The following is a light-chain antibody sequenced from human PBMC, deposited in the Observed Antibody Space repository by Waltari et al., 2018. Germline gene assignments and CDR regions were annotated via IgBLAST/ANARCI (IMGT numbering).Light chain of an antibody. CDR2: SNN. CDR3: AAWDDSLNEVV. J-gene: IGLJ2*01. CDR1: SSTIGSNT. V-gene: IGLV1-44*01. Sequence: QSVLTQPPSASGTPGQRVTIPCSGSSSTIGSNTVNWYQQLPGTAPKLLIYSNNQRPSGVPDRFSGSKSGTSASLAISGLQSEDEADYYCAAWDDSLNEVVFGGGTKLTVL.